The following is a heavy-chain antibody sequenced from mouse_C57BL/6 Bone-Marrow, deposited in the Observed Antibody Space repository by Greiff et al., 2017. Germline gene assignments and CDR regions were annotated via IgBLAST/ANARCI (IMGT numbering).Heavy chain of an antibody. Sequence: DVKLQESGGGLVKPGGSLKLSCAASGFTFSSYAMSWVRQTPEKRLEWVATISDGGSYTYYPDNVKGRFTISRDNAKNNLYLQMSHLKSEDTAMYYCARDGPTGVDYWGQGTTLTVSS. D-gene: IGHD1-1*01. CDR3: ARDGPTGVDY. CDR2: ISDGGSYT. CDR1: GFTFSSYA. V-gene: IGHV5-4*01. J-gene: IGHJ2*01.